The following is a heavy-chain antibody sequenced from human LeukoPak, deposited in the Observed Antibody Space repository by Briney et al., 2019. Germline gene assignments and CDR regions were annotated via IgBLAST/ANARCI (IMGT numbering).Heavy chain of an antibody. J-gene: IGHJ6*02. CDR3: AIRPIVGATAPLDV. Sequence: GGSLRLSCAASGFTFSSYSMNWVRQAPGKGVGWVSSISSSSSYIYYADSVKGRFTISRDNAKNSLYLQMNSLRAEDTAVYYCAIRPIVGATAPLDVWGQGTTVTVSS. CDR2: ISSSSSYI. D-gene: IGHD1-26*01. V-gene: IGHV3-21*01. CDR1: GFTFSSYS.